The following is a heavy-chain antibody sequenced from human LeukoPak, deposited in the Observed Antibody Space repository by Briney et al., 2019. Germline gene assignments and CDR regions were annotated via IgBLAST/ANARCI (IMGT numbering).Heavy chain of an antibody. J-gene: IGHJ3*02. D-gene: IGHD3-3*01. CDR2: IYYSGST. V-gene: IGHV4-39*07. CDR3: AREREWQPKRGAFDI. Sequence: SETLSLTCTVSGGSISSSSYYWGWIRQPPGKGLEWIGSIYYSGSTYYNPSLKSRVTISVDTSKTQFSLKLSSVTAADTAVYYCAREREWQPKRGAFDIWGQGTMVTVSS. CDR1: GGSISSSSYY.